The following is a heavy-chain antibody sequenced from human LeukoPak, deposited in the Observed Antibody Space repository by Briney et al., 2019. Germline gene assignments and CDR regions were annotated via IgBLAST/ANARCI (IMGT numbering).Heavy chain of an antibody. CDR1: GGSISSSSYY. CDR3: ARVGEMRFDP. CDR2: MYYSGST. J-gene: IGHJ5*02. D-gene: IGHD5-24*01. Sequence: PSETLSLTCTVSGGSISSSSYYWGWIRQPPGKGPEWIGSMYYSGSTYYNPSLKSRVTISVDTSKNQFSLKLSSVTAADTAVYCCARVGEMRFDPWGQGTLVTVSS. V-gene: IGHV4-39*07.